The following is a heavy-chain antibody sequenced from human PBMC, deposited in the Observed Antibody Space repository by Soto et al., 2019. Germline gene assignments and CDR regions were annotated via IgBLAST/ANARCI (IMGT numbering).Heavy chain of an antibody. CDR2: FHYSEST. Sequence: PSETLSLTCTVSGGSISSGPYSWGWIRQPPGEGLEWIGTFHYSESTYYNPSLESRVTISVDTSKNQFSLKLSSVTAADTAVYYCSRGILVWGQGTLVTVSS. CDR1: GGSISSGPYS. V-gene: IGHV4-39*07. D-gene: IGHD5-18*01. J-gene: IGHJ4*02. CDR3: SRGILV.